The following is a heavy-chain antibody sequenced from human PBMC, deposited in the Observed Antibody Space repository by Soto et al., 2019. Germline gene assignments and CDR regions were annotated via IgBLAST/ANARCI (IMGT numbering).Heavy chain of an antibody. CDR3: ARATHYYDSRQIDP. CDR1: GGSIRTYY. D-gene: IGHD3-22*01. V-gene: IGHV4-59*01. CDR2: MYYSGTT. J-gene: IGHJ5*02. Sequence: SETLSLTCTVSGGSIRTYYWTWIRQPPGKGLEWIAYMYYSGTTNYNPSLKSRVTASVDTSKNQISLNVSSVTAADTAVYYCARATHYYDSRQIDPWGQGILVTVSS.